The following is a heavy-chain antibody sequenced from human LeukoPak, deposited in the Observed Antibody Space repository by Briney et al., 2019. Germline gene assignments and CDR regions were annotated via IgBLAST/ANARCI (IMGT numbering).Heavy chain of an antibody. V-gene: IGHV4-59*08. J-gene: IGHJ4*02. Sequence: SETLSLTCTVSGGSIRSYYWSWIRQPPGEGLEWIGYIYYSGSTKYNPSLRSRVTMSIDTSKKQFSLRLSYVTAADTAVYYCASLSEGSFDYWGQGTLVTVSS. CDR3: ASLSEGSFDY. CDR1: GGSIRSYY. CDR2: IYYSGST.